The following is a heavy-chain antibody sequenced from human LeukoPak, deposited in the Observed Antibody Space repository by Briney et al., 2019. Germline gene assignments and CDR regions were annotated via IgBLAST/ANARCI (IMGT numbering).Heavy chain of an antibody. V-gene: IGHV3-30-3*01. J-gene: IGHJ4*02. CDR1: GFTFSSYA. CDR3: AKLAFCGGDCSPFDS. CDR2: ISYDGSNK. D-gene: IGHD2-21*02. Sequence: GRSLRLSCAASGFTFSSYAMHWVRQAPGKGLEWVAVISYDGSNKYYADSVKGRFTISRDNSKNTLYLQMNSLRAEDTAVYYCAKLAFCGGDCSPFDSWGQGTLVTVCS.